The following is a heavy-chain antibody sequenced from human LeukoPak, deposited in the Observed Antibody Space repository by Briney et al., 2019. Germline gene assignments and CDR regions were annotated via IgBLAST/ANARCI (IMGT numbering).Heavy chain of an antibody. CDR2: IDPNSGGT. Sequence: ASVKVSCKSSGYTFTGYYIHWVRQAPGQGLEWMGWIDPNSGGTNYAQKFQGRVTMTGDTSINTAYMELSRLTSDDTAVYYCAGGDSGRYGYDAFDIWGQGTMVTVSS. CDR1: GYTFTGYY. V-gene: IGHV1-2*02. CDR3: AGGDSGRYGYDAFDI. J-gene: IGHJ3*02. D-gene: IGHD1-26*01.